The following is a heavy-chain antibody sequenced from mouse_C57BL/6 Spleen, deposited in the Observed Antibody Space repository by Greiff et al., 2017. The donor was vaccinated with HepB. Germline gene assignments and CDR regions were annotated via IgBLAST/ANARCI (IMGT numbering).Heavy chain of an antibody. D-gene: IGHD1-1*01. CDR1: GYSFTDYN. Sequence: EVQLQQSGPELVKPGASVKISCKASGYSFTDYNMNWVKQSHGKSLEWIGVIDPNYGTTSYNQKFKGKATLTADQSSSTAYMQLNSLTSEDSAVYYCARFYGSSSYWYFDVWGTGTTVTVSS. CDR3: ARFYGSSSYWYFDV. V-gene: IGHV1-39*01. J-gene: IGHJ1*03. CDR2: IDPNYGTT.